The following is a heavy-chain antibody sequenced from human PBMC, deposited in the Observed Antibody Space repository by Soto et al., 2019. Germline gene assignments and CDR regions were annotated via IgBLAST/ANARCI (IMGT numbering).Heavy chain of an antibody. CDR1: GFTFSSYA. V-gene: IGHV3-23*01. J-gene: IGHJ4*02. CDR2: ISGSGGST. D-gene: IGHD6-13*01. CDR3: AKGEQQLDEVDY. Sequence: GSLRLSCAASGFTFSSYAMSWVRQAPGKGLEWVSAISGSGGSTYYADSVKGRFTISRDNSKNTLYLQMNSLRAEDTAVYYCAKGEQQLDEVDYWGQGTLVTVSS.